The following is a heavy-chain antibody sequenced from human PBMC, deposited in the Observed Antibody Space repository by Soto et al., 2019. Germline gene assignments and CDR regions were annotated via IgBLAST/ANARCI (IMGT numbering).Heavy chain of an antibody. V-gene: IGHV1-8*01. Sequence: GASVKISCKASGYTFTSYDINWVRQDTGQGLEWMGWMNPNSGNTGYAQKFQGKVTMTRNTSISTAYMELSSLRSEDTAVYYCARGRDCTNGVCIDYWGQGTLVTAPQ. CDR3: ARGRDCTNGVCIDY. CDR1: GYTFTSYD. D-gene: IGHD2-8*01. J-gene: IGHJ4*02. CDR2: MNPNSGNT.